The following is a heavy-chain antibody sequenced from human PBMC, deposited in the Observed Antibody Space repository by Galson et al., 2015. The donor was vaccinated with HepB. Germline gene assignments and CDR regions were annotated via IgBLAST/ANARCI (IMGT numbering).Heavy chain of an antibody. V-gene: IGHV3-15*01. D-gene: IGHD3-22*01. J-gene: IGHJ4*02. CDR1: GFTFSNAW. CDR2: IRSKTDGGTT. Sequence: SLRLSCAASGFTFSNAWMTWVRQAPGKGLEWVGRIRSKTDGGTTDYAAPVKGRFTISRDDSINTLYLQMNSLKTEDTAVYYCSTAQLSAYYYDTRGFYDYFDYRGQGSLVTVSS. CDR3: STAQLSAYYYDTRGFYDYFDY.